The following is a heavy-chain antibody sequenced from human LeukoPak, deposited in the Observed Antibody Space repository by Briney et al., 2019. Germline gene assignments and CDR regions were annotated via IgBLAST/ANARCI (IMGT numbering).Heavy chain of an antibody. J-gene: IGHJ3*02. CDR1: GGSISSSNW. CDR2: IYYSGST. V-gene: IGHV4-4*02. Sequence: SGTLSLTCAVSGGSISSSNWWSWVRQPPGKGLEWIGSIYYSGSTYYNPSLKSRVTISVDTSKNQFSLKLSSVTAADTAVYYCARLQRRITYAFDIWGQGTMVTVSS. D-gene: IGHD3-10*01. CDR3: ARLQRRITYAFDI.